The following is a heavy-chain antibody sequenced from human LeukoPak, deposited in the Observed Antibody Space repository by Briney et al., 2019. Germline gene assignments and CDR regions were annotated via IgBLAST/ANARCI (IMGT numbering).Heavy chain of an antibody. D-gene: IGHD3-16*02. CDR2: INPNSGGT. Sequence: ASVKVSCKASGYTFTGYYMHWVRQAPGQGLEWMGWINPNSGGTNYAQKFQGRVTMTRDTSISTAYMELSRLRSDDAAVYYCARVQKTDYDYVWGNYRQNWFDPWGQGTLVSVSS. CDR3: ARVQKTDYDYVWGNYRQNWFDP. V-gene: IGHV1-2*02. J-gene: IGHJ5*02. CDR1: GYTFTGYY.